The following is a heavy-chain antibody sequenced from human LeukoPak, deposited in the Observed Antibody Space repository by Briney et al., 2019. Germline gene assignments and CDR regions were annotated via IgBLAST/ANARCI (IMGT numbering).Heavy chain of an antibody. CDR3: TRVGYIDEGIDC. CDR2: IKQDGSKK. Sequence: HSGGSLRLSCVASGFPFSSYWMTWVRQAPGKGLEWVANIKQDGSKKSYVDSVKGRFTISRDNAKNSLYLQMNSLRAEDTAIYYCTRVGYIDEGIDCWGQGTLVTVSS. D-gene: IGHD5-24*01. J-gene: IGHJ4*02. V-gene: IGHV3-7*04. CDR1: GFPFSSYW.